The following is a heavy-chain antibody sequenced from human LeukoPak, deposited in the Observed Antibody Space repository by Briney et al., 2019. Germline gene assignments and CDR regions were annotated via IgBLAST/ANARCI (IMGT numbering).Heavy chain of an antibody. D-gene: IGHD3-22*01. Sequence: GGSLRLSCAASGLTFSTYWMSWVRQAPGQGLEWVANVKHDGSEKYYVDSVKGRFTISRDNAKNSLYLQMNSLRDEDTAVYYCARFDSSGYLSGWFDPWGQGTLVTVSS. CDR2: VKHDGSEK. J-gene: IGHJ5*02. CDR3: ARFDSSGYLSGWFDP. V-gene: IGHV3-7*03. CDR1: GLTFSTYW.